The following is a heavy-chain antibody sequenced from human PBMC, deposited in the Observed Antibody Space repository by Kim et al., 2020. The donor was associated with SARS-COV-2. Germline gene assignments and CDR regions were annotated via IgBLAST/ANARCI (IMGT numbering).Heavy chain of an antibody. CDR3: ARVSLGSSSWYYFDY. V-gene: IGHV3-11*05. J-gene: IGHJ4*02. D-gene: IGHD6-13*01. Sequence: DSLKGRFTISRGNAKNSLYLQMNSLRADDTAVYYCARVSLGSSSWYYFDYWGQGTLVTVSS.